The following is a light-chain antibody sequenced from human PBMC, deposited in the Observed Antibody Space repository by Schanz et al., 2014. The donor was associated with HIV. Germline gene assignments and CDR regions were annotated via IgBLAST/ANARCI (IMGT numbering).Light chain of an antibody. CDR1: SGDVGSYNY. CDR2: DVS. V-gene: IGLV2-8*01. J-gene: IGLJ2*01. Sequence: QSALTQPASVSGSPGQSISISCTGTSGDVGSYNYVSWYQQHPGKAPKLMIYDVSNRPSGVPDRFSGSKSGNTASLTVSGLQAEDEADYYCSSYAGSNNLVFGGGTKVTVL. CDR3: SSYAGSNNLV.